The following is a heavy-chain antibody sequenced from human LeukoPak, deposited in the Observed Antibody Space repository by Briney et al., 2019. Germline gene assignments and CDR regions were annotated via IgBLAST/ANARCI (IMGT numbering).Heavy chain of an antibody. CDR3: AKDLPYYYDSSGYAGTIDY. Sequence: GGSLRLSCAASGCTFSSYAMSWVRQAPGKGLEWVSAISGSGGSTYYADSVKGRFTISRDNSKNTLYLQMNSLRAEDTAVYYCAKDLPYYYDSSGYAGTIDYWGQGTLVTVSS. D-gene: IGHD3-22*01. CDR2: ISGSGGST. V-gene: IGHV3-23*01. J-gene: IGHJ4*02. CDR1: GCTFSSYA.